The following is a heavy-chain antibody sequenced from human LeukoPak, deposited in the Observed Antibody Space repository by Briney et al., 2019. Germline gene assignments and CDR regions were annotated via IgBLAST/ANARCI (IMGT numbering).Heavy chain of an antibody. CDR1: GGSFSGYY. Sequence: SETLSLTCAVYGGSFSGYYWSWIRQPPGKGLEWIGEIDHSGSTNYNPSLKSRVTISVDMSKNQFYLKLSSVTAADTAVYYCARQGVGSSWNYWGQGTLVTVSS. CDR3: ARQGVGSSWNY. J-gene: IGHJ4*02. D-gene: IGHD6-13*01. V-gene: IGHV4-34*01. CDR2: IDHSGST.